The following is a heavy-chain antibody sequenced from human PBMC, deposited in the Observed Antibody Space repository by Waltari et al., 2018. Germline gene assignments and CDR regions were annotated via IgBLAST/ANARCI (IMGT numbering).Heavy chain of an antibody. CDR1: GFTFSSYA. CDR2: ISGSGGST. Sequence: EVQLLESGGGLVQPGGSLRLSCAASGFTFSSYAMSWVRQAPGKGLEWVSAISGSGGSTYYAYSGKGRFTISRDNSKNALYLQMNSLRAEDTAVYYCAKDLRRQLERPRGFDYWGQGTLVTVSS. J-gene: IGHJ4*02. D-gene: IGHD1-1*01. CDR3: AKDLRRQLERPRGFDY. V-gene: IGHV3-23*01.